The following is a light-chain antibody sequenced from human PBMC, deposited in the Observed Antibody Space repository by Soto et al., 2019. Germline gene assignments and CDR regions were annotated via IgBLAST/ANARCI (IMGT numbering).Light chain of an antibody. CDR2: AVS. V-gene: IGLV2-14*03. Sequence: QSALTQPASVSGSPGQSITISCSGTSSDIGSYDHVAWYQQFPGKGPKLIIYAVSDRPSGVSDRFSGSKSGISASLTISGLQTEDEADYYCISYNDRQYYLFGTGTKVTVL. CDR3: ISYNDRQYYL. J-gene: IGLJ1*01. CDR1: SSDIGSYDH.